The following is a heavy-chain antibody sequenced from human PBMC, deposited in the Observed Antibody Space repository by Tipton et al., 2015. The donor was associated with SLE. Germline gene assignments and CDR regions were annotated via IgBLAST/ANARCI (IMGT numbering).Heavy chain of an antibody. J-gene: IGHJ4*02. CDR1: GFTFSNAW. Sequence: SLRLSCAASGFTFSNAWMSWVRQAPGKGLEWVGRIKSKTDGGTTDYAAPVKGRFTISRDDSKNTLYLQMNSLRAEDTAVYYCALGEGATVDYWGQGTLVTVSS. V-gene: IGHV3-15*01. D-gene: IGHD1-26*01. CDR2: IKSKTDGGTT. CDR3: ALGEGATVDY.